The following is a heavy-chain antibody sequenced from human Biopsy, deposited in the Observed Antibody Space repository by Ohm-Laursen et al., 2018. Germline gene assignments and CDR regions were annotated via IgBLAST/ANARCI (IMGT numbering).Heavy chain of an antibody. CDR1: GGDINNYY. V-gene: IGHV4-59*08. J-gene: IGHJ3*02. Sequence: SETLSLTCTVSGGDINNYYWSWIRQPAGKGLEWIGDVYYSGSTNRNPSLKSRVTILVDTSKNQFSLKLNSVTAADTAVYYCGRREVVITHDAFDTWGQGTMVTVSS. CDR3: GRREVVITHDAFDT. D-gene: IGHD3-22*01. CDR2: VYYSGST.